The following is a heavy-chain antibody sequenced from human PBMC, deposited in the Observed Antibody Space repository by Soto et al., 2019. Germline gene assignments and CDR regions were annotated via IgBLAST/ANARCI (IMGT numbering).Heavy chain of an antibody. V-gene: IGHV4-4*07. Sequence: QVQLQESGPGLVKPSETLSLTCSVSGDSISRQYWSWLRQPAGGGLEWIGRIYTTGATNYNSSLKSRFSMSVDTSKNQFSLRLTSVTAADTAVYFCAMTVIAPSPYLDHWGQGLLVTVSS. J-gene: IGHJ4*02. D-gene: IGHD4-17*01. CDR1: GDSISRQY. CDR3: AMTVIAPSPYLDH. CDR2: IYTTGAT.